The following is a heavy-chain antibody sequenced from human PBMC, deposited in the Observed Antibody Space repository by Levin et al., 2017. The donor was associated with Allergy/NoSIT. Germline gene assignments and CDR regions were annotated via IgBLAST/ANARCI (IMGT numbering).Heavy chain of an antibody. CDR3: ARVQNDFWSGYQYYYYMDV. Sequence: GGSLRLSCAASGFTFSSYSMNWVRQAPGKGLEWVSSISSSSSYIYYADSVKGRFTISRDNAKNSLYLQMNSLRAEDTAVYYCARVQNDFWSGYQYYYYMDVWGKGTTVTVSS. V-gene: IGHV3-21*01. CDR1: GFTFSSYS. D-gene: IGHD3-3*01. CDR2: ISSSSSYI. J-gene: IGHJ6*03.